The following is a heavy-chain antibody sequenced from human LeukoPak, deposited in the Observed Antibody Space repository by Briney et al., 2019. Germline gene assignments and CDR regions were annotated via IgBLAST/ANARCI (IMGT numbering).Heavy chain of an antibody. CDR1: GGSISSGGYY. CDR2: IYYSGST. V-gene: IGHV4-31*03. Sequence: PPQALSLTCTVSGGSISSGGYYWSWIRQHPGKGLEWIGYIYYSGSTYYNPSLKSRVTISVDTSKNQFSLKLSSVTAADTAVYYCARDRYYGSGSYFADDAFDIWGQGTMVTVSS. D-gene: IGHD3-10*01. J-gene: IGHJ3*02. CDR3: ARDRYYGSGSYFADDAFDI.